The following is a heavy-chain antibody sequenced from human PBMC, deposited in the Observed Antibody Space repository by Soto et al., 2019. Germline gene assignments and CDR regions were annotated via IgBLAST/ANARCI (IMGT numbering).Heavy chain of an antibody. CDR2: IYSSGST. CDR1: GYSITNNY. V-gene: IGHV4-4*07. Sequence: SETLSLPCPVSGYSITNNYWSWIRQPAGKGLEWIGRIYSSGSTNYNPSLKSRVTMSVDKSKNKFSLKLSSVTAADTAVYYCARDGGSYYLGPYWGRGTLVTVSS. J-gene: IGHJ4*01. CDR3: ARDGGSYYLGPY. D-gene: IGHD1-26*01.